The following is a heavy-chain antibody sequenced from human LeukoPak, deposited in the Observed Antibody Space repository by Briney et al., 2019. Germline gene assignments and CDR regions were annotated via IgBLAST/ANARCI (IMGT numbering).Heavy chain of an antibody. Sequence: GGSLRLSCAASGFTFSSYAMSWVRQAPGKGLEWVSAISGSGGSTYYADSVKGRFTISRDNSKNTLYLQMNSLRAEDTAVYYCARVPTARIAAAATGWFDPWGQGTLVTVSS. CDR1: GFTFSSYA. CDR2: ISGSGGST. V-gene: IGHV3-23*01. J-gene: IGHJ5*02. D-gene: IGHD6-13*01. CDR3: ARVPTARIAAAATGWFDP.